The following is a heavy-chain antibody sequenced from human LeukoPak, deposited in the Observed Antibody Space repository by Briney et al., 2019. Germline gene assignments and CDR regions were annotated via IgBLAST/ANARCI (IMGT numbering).Heavy chain of an antibody. J-gene: IGHJ4*02. Sequence: PSETLSLTCTVSGGSISSYYWSWIRQPPGKGLEWIGYIYYSGSTNYNPSLKSRVTISVDTSKNQFSLKLSSVTAADTAVYYCARAPTKYSSSWYFDYWGQGTLVTVSS. CDR1: GGSISSYY. CDR3: ARAPTKYSSSWYFDY. CDR2: IYYSGST. V-gene: IGHV4-59*01. D-gene: IGHD6-13*01.